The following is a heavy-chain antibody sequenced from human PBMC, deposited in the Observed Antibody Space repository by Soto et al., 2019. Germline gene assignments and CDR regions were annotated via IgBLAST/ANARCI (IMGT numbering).Heavy chain of an antibody. CDR2: IFSNDEK. J-gene: IGHJ6*02. V-gene: IGHV2-26*01. CDR1: GFSLSNARMG. CDR3: ARRRGPDYYSGMDV. Sequence: QVTLKESGPVLVKPTEPLTLTCTVSGFSLSNARMGVSWIRQPPGKALEWLAHIFSNDEKSYSTSLKSRLTIYKHTHXSQVVRTMTNMDPVDTATYYCARRRGPDYYSGMDVWGQGTTVTVSS.